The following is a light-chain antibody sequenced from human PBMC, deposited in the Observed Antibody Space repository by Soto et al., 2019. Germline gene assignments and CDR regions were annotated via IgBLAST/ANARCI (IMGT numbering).Light chain of an antibody. CDR3: LQYHSPPLT. V-gene: IGKV1-17*03. Sequence: DIQMTQSPSAMSASVGDRVTITCRASQGISSYLAWFQQKPGKVPKRLIYAASSLKSGVASRFGGSGSGTEFTLTVSSLQPEDFATYYCLQYHSPPLTFGPGTTVDFK. J-gene: IGKJ3*01. CDR2: AAS. CDR1: QGISSY.